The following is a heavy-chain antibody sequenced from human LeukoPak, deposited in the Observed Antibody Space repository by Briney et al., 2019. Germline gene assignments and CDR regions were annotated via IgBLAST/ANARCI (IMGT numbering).Heavy chain of an antibody. CDR2: ISAYNGNT. D-gene: IGHD6-19*01. CDR1: GYTFTSYG. Sequence: ASVKVSCKASGYTFTSYGISWVRQAPGQGLEWMGWISAYNGNTDYAQKLQGRVTMTTDTSTSTAYMELRSLRSDDTAVYYCARECSVAGTDYSWFDPWGQGTLVTASS. CDR3: ARECSVAGTDYSWFDP. V-gene: IGHV1-18*01. J-gene: IGHJ5*02.